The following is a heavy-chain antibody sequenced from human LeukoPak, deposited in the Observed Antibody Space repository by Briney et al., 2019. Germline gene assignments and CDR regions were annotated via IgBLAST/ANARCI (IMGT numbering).Heavy chain of an antibody. Sequence: SETLSLTCTVSGGSIYSSSYYWGWIRQPPGKGLEWIGSIYYSGSTYYNPSLKSRVTISVDTSKNQFSLKLSSVTAADTAVYYCARDHLSRAATGISLVDWGQGTLVTVSS. CDR1: GGSIYSSSYY. D-gene: IGHD1-1*01. V-gene: IGHV4-39*02. CDR2: IYYSGST. J-gene: IGHJ4*02. CDR3: ARDHLSRAATGISLVD.